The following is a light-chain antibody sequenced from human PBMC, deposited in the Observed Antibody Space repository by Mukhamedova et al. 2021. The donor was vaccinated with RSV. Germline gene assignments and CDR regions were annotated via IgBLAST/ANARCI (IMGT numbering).Light chain of an antibody. V-gene: IGKV1-5*03. J-gene: IGKJ1*01. CDR3: QQYITYWT. Sequence: WYQRRVHGKAPKLLIYKASNLQSGVPLRFSGSGSGTEFTLTISSLQPDAFATYFCQQYITYWTFGQGTKVEIK. CDR2: KAS.